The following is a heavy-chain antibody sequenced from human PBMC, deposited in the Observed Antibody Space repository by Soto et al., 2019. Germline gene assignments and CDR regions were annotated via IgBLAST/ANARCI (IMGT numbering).Heavy chain of an antibody. V-gene: IGHV3-30*18. CDR3: VKLVQQLVPYYYYGMDV. D-gene: IGHD6-13*01. CDR1: GFTFSSYG. CDR2: ISYDGSNK. J-gene: IGHJ6*02. Sequence: GGSLRLSCAASGFTFSSYGMHWVRQAPGKGLEWVAVISYDGSNKYYADSVKGRFTISRDNSKNTLYLQMNSLRAEDTAVYYCVKLVQQLVPYYYYGMDVWGQGTTVTVSS.